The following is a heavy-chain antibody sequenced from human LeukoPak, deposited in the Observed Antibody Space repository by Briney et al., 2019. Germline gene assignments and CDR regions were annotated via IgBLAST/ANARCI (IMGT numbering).Heavy chain of an antibody. CDR1: EFTFSIYA. CDR2: ITSTGEST. J-gene: IGHJ4*02. V-gene: IGHV3-23*01. CDR3: AKDRPNYFGTNGHYYRRDGDF. Sequence: GGSLRLSCAASEFTFSIYAMSWVRQAPGRGLEWVASITSTGESTWYAGSVKGRFTISRDNSKYTVYLQMNSLRAEDTAIYYCAKDRPNYFGTNGHYYRRDGDFWGQGTLVTISS. D-gene: IGHD3-22*01.